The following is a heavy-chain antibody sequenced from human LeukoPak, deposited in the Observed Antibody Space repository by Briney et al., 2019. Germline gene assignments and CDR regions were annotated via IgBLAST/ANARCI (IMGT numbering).Heavy chain of an antibody. CDR2: IRSKVDAETT. Sequence: PGRSLRLSCTASGFTFGDFAVSWVRQAPGKGLEWVGFIRSKVDAETTGYPASVKGRFTVSRDDSKSIAYLQMNSLKTEDTAVYYCTRGYGHYDSSGYHWGQGTLVTVSS. D-gene: IGHD3-22*01. V-gene: IGHV3-49*04. CDR3: TRGYGHYDSSGYH. CDR1: GFTFGDFA. J-gene: IGHJ4*02.